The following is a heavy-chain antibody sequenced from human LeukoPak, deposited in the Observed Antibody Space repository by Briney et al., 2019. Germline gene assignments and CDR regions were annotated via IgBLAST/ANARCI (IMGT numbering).Heavy chain of an antibody. V-gene: IGHV3-11*04. D-gene: IGHD2-2*01. CDR2: VDSSATIL. CDR3: VREAYCTSTSCHFDS. Sequence: GGSLRLSCAGSGFTFTDSYMNWIRQAPGKGPEWISYVDSSATILHYADSVKGRFTISRDNAKNSLYLQMNSLRAEDSAVYYCVREAYCTSTSCHFDSWGQGTLVTVSS. CDR1: GFTFTDSY. J-gene: IGHJ4*02.